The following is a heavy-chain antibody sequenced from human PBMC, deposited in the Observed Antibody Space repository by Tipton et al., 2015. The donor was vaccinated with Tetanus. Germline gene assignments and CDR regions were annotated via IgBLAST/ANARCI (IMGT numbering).Heavy chain of an antibody. CDR1: GGSISTTSYL. CDR2: IYSNGTA. J-gene: IGHJ3*02. CDR3: ARGRRIQLWNDAFDI. Sequence: LRLSCTVSGGSISTTSYLWGWVRQPPEKGLQWIATIYSNGTAYYNSSVKSRGSISIDTSKNLCSLKLSSVTAADTAVYYCARGRRIQLWNDAFDIWGQGTMVTVSS. D-gene: IGHD5-18*01. V-gene: IGHV4-39*02.